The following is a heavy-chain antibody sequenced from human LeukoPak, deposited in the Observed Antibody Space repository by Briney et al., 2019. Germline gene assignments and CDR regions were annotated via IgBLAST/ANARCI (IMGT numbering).Heavy chain of an antibody. V-gene: IGHV1-2*04. D-gene: IGHD6-13*01. J-gene: IGHJ4*02. CDR2: VNPNSGGT. CDR3: AREHQYSSSWYDY. Sequence: ASVKVSCKASGYAFTGYYMHWVRQAPGQGLEWMGWVNPNSGGTNYAQKFQGWVTMTRDTSINTAYMELSRLRSDDTAVYYCAREHQYSSSWYDYWGQGTLVTVSS. CDR1: GYAFTGYY.